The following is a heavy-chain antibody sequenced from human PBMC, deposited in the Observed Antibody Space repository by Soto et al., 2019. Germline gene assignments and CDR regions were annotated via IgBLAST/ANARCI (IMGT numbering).Heavy chain of an antibody. D-gene: IGHD3-3*01. V-gene: IGHV1-3*01. CDR3: ARGFWSGYEYYYYYYMDV. CDR1: GYTFTSYA. J-gene: IGHJ6*03. CDR2: INAGNGNT. Sequence: GASVKVSCKASGYTFTSYAMHWVRQAPGQRLEWMGWINAGNGNTKYSQKFQGRVTITRDTSASTAYMELSSLRSEDTAVYYCARGFWSGYEYYYYYYMDVWGKGTTVTVSS.